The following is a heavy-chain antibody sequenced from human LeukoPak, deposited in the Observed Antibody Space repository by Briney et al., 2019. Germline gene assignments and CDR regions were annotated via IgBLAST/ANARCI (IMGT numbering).Heavy chain of an antibody. J-gene: IGHJ5*02. CDR1: GHILPSYD. CDR3: ARRSLSTGTMLDP. V-gene: IGHV1-18*01. Sequence: GPSVNVSCKTSGHILPSYDIRWLRQAPGQGLEWMGWNTAYNGNTNYAQKLQGRVTMTTDTSTSTAYMDLRSLRSDDTAVYYCARRSLSTGTMLDPWGQGTLVTVPS. D-gene: IGHD1-7*01. CDR2: NTAYNGNT.